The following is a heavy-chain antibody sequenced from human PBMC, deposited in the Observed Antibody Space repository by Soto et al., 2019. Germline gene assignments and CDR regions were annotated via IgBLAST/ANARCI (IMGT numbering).Heavy chain of an antibody. Sequence: SETLSLTCTVSGGSISSGGYYWSWIRQHPWKGLEWIGYIYYSGSTYYNPSLKSRVTISVDTSKNQFSLKLSSVTAADTAVYYCARVVVVPAAMLGEFDYWGQGXLVTVYS. CDR1: GGSISSGGYY. CDR3: ARVVVVPAAMLGEFDY. D-gene: IGHD2-2*01. V-gene: IGHV4-31*03. J-gene: IGHJ4*02. CDR2: IYYSGST.